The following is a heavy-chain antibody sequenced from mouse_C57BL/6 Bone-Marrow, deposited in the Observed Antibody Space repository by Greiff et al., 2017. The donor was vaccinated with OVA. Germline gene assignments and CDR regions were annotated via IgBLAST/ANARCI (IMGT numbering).Heavy chain of an antibody. CDR1: GFTFSSYA. CDR2: ISDGGSYT. CDR3: YERYFDY. J-gene: IGHJ2*01. Sequence: DVQLVESGGGLVKPGGSLKLSCAASGFTFSSYAMSWVRQTPEKRLEWVATISDGGSYTYYPDNVKGRFTISRDNAKNNLYLQMSHLKSEDTAIYYYYERYFDYWGQGTTLTVSS. D-gene: IGHD1-1*01. V-gene: IGHV5-4*01.